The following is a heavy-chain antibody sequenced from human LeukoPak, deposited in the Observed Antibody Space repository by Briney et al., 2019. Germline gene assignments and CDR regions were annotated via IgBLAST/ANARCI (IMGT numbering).Heavy chain of an antibody. CDR2: IYYSGST. CDR1: GGSISSGDYY. CDR3: ARDNADIVVVAATGFWFDP. V-gene: IGHV4-30-4*08. J-gene: IGHJ5*02. Sequence: PSQTLSLTCTVSGGSISSGDYYWSWIRQPPGKGLEWIGYIYYSGSTYYNPSLKSRVTISVDTSKNQFSLKLSSVTPEDTAMYYCARDNADIVVVAATGFWFDPWGQGTLVTVSS. D-gene: IGHD2-15*01.